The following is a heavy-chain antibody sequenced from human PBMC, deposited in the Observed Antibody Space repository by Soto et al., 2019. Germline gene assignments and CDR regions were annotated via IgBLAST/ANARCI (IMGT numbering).Heavy chain of an antibody. CDR2: IYYSGST. J-gene: IGHJ5*02. Sequence: QLQLQESGPGLVKPSETLSLTCTVSGGSISSSSYYWGWIRQPPGKGLEWIGSIYYSGSTYYNPSLKSRVTLSVDTSKAQLSLKLSSVRAADTAVDYCARHAGLGYCSSASCVNWFDPWGPGTLVTFSS. CDR1: GGSISSSSYY. D-gene: IGHD2-2*01. V-gene: IGHV4-39*01. CDR3: ARHAGLGYCSSASCVNWFDP.